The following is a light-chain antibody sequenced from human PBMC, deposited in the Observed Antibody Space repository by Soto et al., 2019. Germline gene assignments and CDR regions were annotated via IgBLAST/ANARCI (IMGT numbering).Light chain of an antibody. CDR2: WAS. Sequence: DIVMTQSPDSLAVSLGERATINCKSSQRVLFSPNNKNYLAWYQQKPGQPPKLLIYWASTRESGVPDRFSGSGSGTDFTLTISSLQAEDVAFYYCQQYHSAPQTFGQGTKVAIK. CDR1: QRVLFSPNNKNY. CDR3: QQYHSAPQT. J-gene: IGKJ1*01. V-gene: IGKV4-1*01.